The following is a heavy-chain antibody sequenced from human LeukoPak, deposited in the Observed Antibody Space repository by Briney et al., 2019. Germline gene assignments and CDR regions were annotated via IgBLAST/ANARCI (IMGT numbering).Heavy chain of an antibody. Sequence: GGSLRLSCAASGFTFCSYWVSWVRQAPGKGLGWGANINQEGSEKYYVDSVKGRFTISRDNAKNSLYLQMNSLRAEDTALYYCAREYLKDPYFDYWGQGTLVTVSS. V-gene: IGHV3-7*01. J-gene: IGHJ4*02. D-gene: IGHD2/OR15-2a*01. CDR2: INQEGSEK. CDR1: GFTFCSYW. CDR3: AREYLKDPYFDY.